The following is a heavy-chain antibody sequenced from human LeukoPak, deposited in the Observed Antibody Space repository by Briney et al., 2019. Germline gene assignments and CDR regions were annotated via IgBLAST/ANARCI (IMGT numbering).Heavy chain of an antibody. V-gene: IGHV1-18*01. CDR1: GYTFASYG. Sequence: ASVKVSCKASGYTFASYGVSWVRQAPGQGLEWMGWISTYIGNTNYAQNLQGRVTMTTDTSTSTVYMDLRSLRSDDTAVYYCARGPQYYDSSGYFYWGQGTLVTVSS. D-gene: IGHD3-22*01. J-gene: IGHJ4*02. CDR2: ISTYIGNT. CDR3: ARGPQYYDSSGYFY.